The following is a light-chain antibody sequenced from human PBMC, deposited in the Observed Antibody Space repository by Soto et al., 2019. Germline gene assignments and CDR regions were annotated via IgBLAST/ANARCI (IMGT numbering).Light chain of an antibody. J-gene: IGKJ5*01. CDR1: QSVSSNY. CDR3: QQSGSSPIT. Sequence: EIVLTQSPGTLSLSPGERATLSCRASQSVSSNYLAWYQQKPGQAPRVLIYVASSRATGIPDRFSGSGSGTDFTLTISRLEPEELAVYYCQQSGSSPITFGQGTRLEIK. CDR2: VAS. V-gene: IGKV3-20*01.